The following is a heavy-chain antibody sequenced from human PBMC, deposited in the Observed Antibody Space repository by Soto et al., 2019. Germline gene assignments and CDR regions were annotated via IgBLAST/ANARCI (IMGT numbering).Heavy chain of an antibody. D-gene: IGHD3-10*01. Sequence: EVQLLQSGGGLVQPGGSLRLSCAASGFTVSDYPMSWVRQPPGEGLERVSHITRGIDRTYYADSVKGRFTISRDNSKNTKYLQLDSLRVEDTAVYFCARGEYSGSYYAVWGQGTLVTVSS. CDR1: GFTVSDYP. CDR2: ITRGIDRT. CDR3: ARGEYSGSYYAV. J-gene: IGHJ4*02. V-gene: IGHV3-23*01.